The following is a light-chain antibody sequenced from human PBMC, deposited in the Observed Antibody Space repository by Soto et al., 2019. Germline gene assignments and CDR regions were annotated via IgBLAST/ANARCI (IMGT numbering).Light chain of an antibody. J-gene: IGKJ4*01. CDR3: QQYNSYALT. V-gene: IGKV1-5*01. Sequence: DIQMTQSPSTLSASVGDRVTITCRASQSISSWLAWYQQKPGKAPKLLIYDASSLESGVPSRFSGSGSGSEFTLTISSLQPDDFATYYCQQYNSYALTFGGGTKVEIK. CDR1: QSISSW. CDR2: DAS.